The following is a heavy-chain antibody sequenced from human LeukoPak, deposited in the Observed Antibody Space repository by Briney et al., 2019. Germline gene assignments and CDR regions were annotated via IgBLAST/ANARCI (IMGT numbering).Heavy chain of an antibody. J-gene: IGHJ4*02. CDR1: GFIFSSYG. CDR3: ARAMSTFGGVRNYFDS. D-gene: IGHD3-16*01. Sequence: GGSLRLSCAASGFIFSSYGMHWVRQAPGKGLEWVAFIRHHGSEEEYAESGKGRFTISRDNSKNTLYLQMNSLRAEDTAVYYCARAMSTFGGVRNYFDSWGQGTLVTVSS. CDR2: IRHHGSEE. V-gene: IGHV3-30*02.